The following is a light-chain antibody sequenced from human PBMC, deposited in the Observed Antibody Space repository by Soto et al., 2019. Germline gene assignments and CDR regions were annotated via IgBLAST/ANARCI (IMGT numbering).Light chain of an antibody. CDR3: CSYAGSSFWV. CDR1: SSVVGRYNL. Sequence: QSVLTQPASVSGSPGRSITISFTGTSSVVGRYNLVSWYQQHPGKAPKLMIYEGSKRPSGVSNRFSGSKSGNTASLTISGLQAEDEADYYCCSYAGSSFWVFGGGTQLTVL. CDR2: EGS. J-gene: IGLJ2*01. V-gene: IGLV2-23*01.